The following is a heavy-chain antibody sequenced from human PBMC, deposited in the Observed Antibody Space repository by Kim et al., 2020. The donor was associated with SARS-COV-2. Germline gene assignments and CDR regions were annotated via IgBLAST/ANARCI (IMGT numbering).Heavy chain of an antibody. CDR2: ISAYNGNT. J-gene: IGHJ2*01. V-gene: IGHV1-18*01. CDR3: ARGGGYYYDSSGYYYWYFDL. D-gene: IGHD3-22*01. CDR1: GYTFTSYG. Sequence: ASVKVSCKASGYTFTSYGISWVRQAHGQGLEWMGWISAYNGNTNYAQKLQGRVTMTTDTSTSTAYMELRSLRSDDTAVYYCARGGGYYYDSSGYYYWYFDLWGRGTLVTVSS.